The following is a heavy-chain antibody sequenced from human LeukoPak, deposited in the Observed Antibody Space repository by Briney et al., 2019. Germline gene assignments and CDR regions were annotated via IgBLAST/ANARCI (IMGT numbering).Heavy chain of an antibody. J-gene: IGHJ4*02. D-gene: IGHD2-15*01. CDR1: GGSISSGSYY. CDR2: IYTSGST. Sequence: SETLSLTCTVSGGSISSGSYYWSWIRQPAGKGLEWIGRIYTSGSTNYNPSLKSRVTISVDTSKNQFSLKLSSVTAADTAVYYCARDLVKGIVGGFDYWGQGTLVTVSS. CDR3: ARDLVKGIVGGFDY. V-gene: IGHV4-61*02.